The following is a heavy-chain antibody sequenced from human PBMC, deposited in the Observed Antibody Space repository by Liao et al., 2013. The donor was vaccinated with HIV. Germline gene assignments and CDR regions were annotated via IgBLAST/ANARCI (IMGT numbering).Heavy chain of an antibody. J-gene: IGHJ5*02. CDR1: GGPVSSYY. Sequence: QVQLQESGSGLVKPSETLSLTCTVSGGPVSSYYWNWIRQPPGKGLEWIGFVHHSGDTNYNPSLKSRVTMSMDTSKNQFSLKLSSVTAADTAVYYCARTDQYYDFWNGYENWFDPWGQGTLVTVSS. D-gene: IGHD3-3*01. V-gene: IGHV4-59*02. CDR2: VHHSGDT. CDR3: ARTDQYYDFWNGYENWFDP.